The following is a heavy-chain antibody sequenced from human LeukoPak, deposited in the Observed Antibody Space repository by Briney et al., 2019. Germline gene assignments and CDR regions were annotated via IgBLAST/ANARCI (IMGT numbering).Heavy chain of an antibody. CDR2: ISGSGGST. CDR1: GFTFSSYA. Sequence: PGGSLRLSCAASGFTFSSYAMSWVRQAPGKGLEWVSAISGSGGSTYYADSVKGRFTISRDNSKNTLYLQMNSLRAEDTAVYYCAKVDYYDSSGYYKADDDYWGQGTLVTVSS. D-gene: IGHD3-22*01. J-gene: IGHJ4*02. V-gene: IGHV3-23*01. CDR3: AKVDYYDSSGYYKADDDY.